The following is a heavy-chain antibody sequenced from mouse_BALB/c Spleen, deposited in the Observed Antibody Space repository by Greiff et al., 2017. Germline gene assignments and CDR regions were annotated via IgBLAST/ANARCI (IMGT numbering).Heavy chain of an antibody. CDR3: ARSGGLYYYAMDY. D-gene: IGHD2-3*01. CDR2: IDTSDSYT. CDR1: GYTFTDYW. Sequence: QVQLQQPGAELVMPGASVKMSCKASGYTFTDYWMHWVKQRPGQGLEWIGAIDTSDSYTSYNQKFKGKATLTVDESSSTAYMQLSSLTSEDSAVYYCARSGGLYYYAMDYWGQGTSVTVSS. J-gene: IGHJ4*01. V-gene: IGHV1-69*01.